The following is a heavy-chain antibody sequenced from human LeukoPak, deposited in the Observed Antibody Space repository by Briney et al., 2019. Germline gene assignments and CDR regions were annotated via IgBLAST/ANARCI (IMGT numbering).Heavy chain of an antibody. J-gene: IGHJ3*02. CDR3: ARDGNYYDSSGTDAFDI. CDR2: INPNSGGT. Sequence: ASVKVSRKASGYTFTGYYMHWVRQAPGQGLEWMGWINPNSGGTNYAQKFQGRVTMTRDTSISTAYMELSRLRSDDTAVYYCARDGNYYDSSGTDAFDIWGQGTMVTVSS. D-gene: IGHD3-22*01. V-gene: IGHV1-2*02. CDR1: GYTFTGYY.